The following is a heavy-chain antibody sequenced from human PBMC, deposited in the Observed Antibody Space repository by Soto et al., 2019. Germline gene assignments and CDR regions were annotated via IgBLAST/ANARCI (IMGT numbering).Heavy chain of an antibody. J-gene: IGHJ4*02. D-gene: IGHD5-12*01. CDR1: GVSISSSY. Sequence: SEPLSLTCTVSGVSISSSYWSWIRQSPGTGLEWIGYIYYTGTTNYNPSLKRRVTISLDTAKNQFSLNVNSLTTADTAVYFCARGGNRYSNTASGVGGFDFWGQGTLVTVS. V-gene: IGHV4-59*01. CDR2: IYYTGTT. CDR3: ARGGNRYSNTASGVGGFDF.